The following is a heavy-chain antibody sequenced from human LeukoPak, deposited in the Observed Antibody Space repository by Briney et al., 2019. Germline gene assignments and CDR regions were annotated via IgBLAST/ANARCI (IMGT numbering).Heavy chain of an antibody. Sequence: ASVKVSCKASGGTFSSYAISWVRQAPGQGLEWMGGIIPIFGTANYAQKLQGRVTMTTDTSTSTAYMELRSLRSDDTAVYYCARGPKTQHYDFWSGEVSHWFDPWGQGTLVTVSS. CDR2: IIPIFGTA. CDR1: GGTFSSYA. V-gene: IGHV1-69*05. J-gene: IGHJ5*02. CDR3: ARGPKTQHYDFWSGEVSHWFDP. D-gene: IGHD3-3*01.